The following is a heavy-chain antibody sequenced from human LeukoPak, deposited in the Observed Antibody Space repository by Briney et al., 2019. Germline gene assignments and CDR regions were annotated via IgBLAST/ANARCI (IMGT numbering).Heavy chain of an antibody. CDR2: IYPGDSDT. V-gene: IGHV5-51*01. CDR3: ARQLRYFDWLIDY. CDR1: GYSFTSYW. Sequence: GESLKISCQGSGYSFTSYWIGWVRQLPGKGLEWMGIIYPGDSDTRYSPSFQGQVTISADKSITTAYLQWSSLKASDTAMYYCARQLRYFDWLIDYWGQGTLVTVSS. J-gene: IGHJ4*02. D-gene: IGHD3-9*01.